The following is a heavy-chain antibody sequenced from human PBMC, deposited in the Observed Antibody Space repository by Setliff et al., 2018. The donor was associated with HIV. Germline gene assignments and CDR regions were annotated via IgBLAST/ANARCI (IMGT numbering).Heavy chain of an antibody. CDR2: IKYGGTT. J-gene: IGHJ4*01. D-gene: IGHD3-22*01. CDR1: GASFSSNSNH. Sequence: PSETLSLTCTVSGASFSSNSNHWGWIRQPPGKGLEWIGNIKYGGTTYYNPSLKSRVSISIDTSKSQFSLKLTSVTAADTAVYLCARDPHYFDTSGYYSWFYFDYWGHGTLVTVSS. CDR3: ARDPHYFDTSGYYSWFYFDY. V-gene: IGHV4-39*07.